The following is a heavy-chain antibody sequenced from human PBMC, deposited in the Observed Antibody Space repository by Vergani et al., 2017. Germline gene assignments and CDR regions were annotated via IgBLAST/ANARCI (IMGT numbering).Heavy chain of an antibody. CDR2: IYYSGST. D-gene: IGHD5-24*01. CDR3: ASEMATADAFDI. J-gene: IGHJ3*02. V-gene: IGHV4-59*01. Sequence: QVQLQESGPGLVKPSETLSLTCTVSGGSISSYYWSWIRQPPGKGLEWIGYIYYSGSTNYNPSLKSRVTISVDTSKNQFSLKLSSVTAADTAVYYCASEMATADAFDIWGQGTMVTVSS. CDR1: GGSISSYY.